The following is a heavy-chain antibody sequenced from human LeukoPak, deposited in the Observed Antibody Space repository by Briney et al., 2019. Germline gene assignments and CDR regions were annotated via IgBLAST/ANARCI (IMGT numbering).Heavy chain of an antibody. J-gene: IGHJ4*02. CDR3: ARGLYLDGYNSLDY. CDR2: IIPIFGTA. Sequence: ASVKVSCKASGGTFTSYAISWVRQAPGQGLEWMGGIIPIFGTANYAQKFQGRVTITADESTSTAYMQLRSLKSEDTAVYYCARGLYLDGYNSLDYWGQETLVTVST. D-gene: IGHD5-24*01. CDR1: GGTFTSYA. V-gene: IGHV1-69*13.